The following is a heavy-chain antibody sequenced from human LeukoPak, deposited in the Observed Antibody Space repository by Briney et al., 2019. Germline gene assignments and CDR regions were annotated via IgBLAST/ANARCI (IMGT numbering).Heavy chain of an antibody. Sequence: PSETLSLTCTVSGGSISSYYWSWIRQPPGKGLEWIGYIYYSGSTNYNPSLKSRVTISVDTSKNQFSLKLSSVTAADTAVYYCASLAAAGTLDFQHWGQGTLVTVSS. CDR2: IYYSGST. CDR1: GGSISSYY. CDR3: ASLAAAGTLDFQH. V-gene: IGHV4-59*08. J-gene: IGHJ1*01. D-gene: IGHD6-13*01.